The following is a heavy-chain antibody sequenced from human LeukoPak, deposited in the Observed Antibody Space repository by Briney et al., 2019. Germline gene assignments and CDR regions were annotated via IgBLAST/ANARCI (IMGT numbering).Heavy chain of an antibody. CDR1: GGSFSGYY. CDR2: INHSGST. D-gene: IGHD6-13*01. V-gene: IGHV4-34*01. CDR3: ARGASGYSSSWYLLHY. J-gene: IGHJ4*02. Sequence: SETLSLTCAVYGGSFSGYYWSWIRQPPGKGLEWIGEINHSGSTNYNPSLKSRATISVDTSKNQFSLKLSSVTAADTAVYYCARGASGYSSSWYLLHYWGQGTLVTVSS.